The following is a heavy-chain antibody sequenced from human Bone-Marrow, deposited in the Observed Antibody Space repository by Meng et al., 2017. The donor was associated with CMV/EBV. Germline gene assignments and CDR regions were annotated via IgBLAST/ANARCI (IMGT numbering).Heavy chain of an antibody. CDR3: ARLGIPGLNLDY. V-gene: IGHV4-59*01. CDR1: GGSIFNYY. CDR2: VSYSGST. D-gene: IGHD3-10*01. J-gene: IGHJ4*02. Sequence: SETLSLTCTVSGGSIFNYYWSWIRQPPGKGLEWIGYVSYSGSTNYNPSLKSRVTISLDTSKNQFSLKPSSVTAADTAVYYCARLGIPGLNLDYRGQGTLVTVSS.